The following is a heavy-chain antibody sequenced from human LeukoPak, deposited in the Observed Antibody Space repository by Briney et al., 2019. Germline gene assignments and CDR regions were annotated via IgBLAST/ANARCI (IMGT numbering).Heavy chain of an antibody. D-gene: IGHD3-10*01. J-gene: IGHJ4*02. Sequence: GASVKVSCKASGGTFSDHAISWVRQAPGQGLEWMGWISAYNGNTNYAQKLQGRVTMTTDTSTSTAYMELRSLRSDDTAVYYCARDFGRGVRGVIPRGYSENFDYWGQGTLVTVSS. CDR1: GGTFSDHA. CDR3: ARDFGRGVRGVIPRGYSENFDY. CDR2: ISAYNGNT. V-gene: IGHV1-18*01.